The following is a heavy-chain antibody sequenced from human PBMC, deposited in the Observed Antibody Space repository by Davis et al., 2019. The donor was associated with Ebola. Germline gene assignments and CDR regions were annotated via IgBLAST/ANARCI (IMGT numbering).Heavy chain of an antibody. J-gene: IGHJ6*04. CDR1: GFTFSTYA. Sequence: GGSLRLSCAASGFTFSTYAMTWARQAPGKGLEWVSAVTSSGGGTYYADSVKGRFTISRDNSNNTLYLQMTSLRVDDTAVYYCAKGGSGWPSDYSYGMGVWGKGTTVTVSS. CDR3: AKGGSGWPSDYSYGMGV. V-gene: IGHV3-23*01. CDR2: VTSSGGGT. D-gene: IGHD6-19*01.